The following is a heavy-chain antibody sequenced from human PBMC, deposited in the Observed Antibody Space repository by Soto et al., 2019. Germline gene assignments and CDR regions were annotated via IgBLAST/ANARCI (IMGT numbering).Heavy chain of an antibody. V-gene: IGHV1-69*13. CDR3: QMTTVTSTPFGDY. D-gene: IGHD4-17*01. CDR2: IIPIFGTA. CDR1: GGTFSSYA. J-gene: IGHJ4*02. Sequence: SVKVSCKASGGTFSSYAISWVRQAPGQGLEWMGGIIPIFGTANYAQKFQGRVTITADESTSTAYMELSSLRSEDTAVYYCQMTTVTSTPFGDYWGQGTLVTVSS.